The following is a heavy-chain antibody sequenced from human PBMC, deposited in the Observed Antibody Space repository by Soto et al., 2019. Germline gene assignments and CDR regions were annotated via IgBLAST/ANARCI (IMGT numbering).Heavy chain of an antibody. V-gene: IGHV1-24*01. Sequence: ASVKVSCKVSGYTLTELSMHWVRQAPGKGLEWMGGFDPEDGETIYAQKFQGRFTISRDNAKNSLYLQMNSLRDEDTAVYYCARFSMTTSAYGMDVWGQGTTVTVSS. CDR3: ARFSMTTSAYGMDV. CDR1: GYTLTELS. J-gene: IGHJ6*02. D-gene: IGHD4-17*01. CDR2: FDPEDGET.